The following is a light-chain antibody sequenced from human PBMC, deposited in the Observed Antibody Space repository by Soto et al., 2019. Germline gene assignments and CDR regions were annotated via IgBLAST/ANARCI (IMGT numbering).Light chain of an antibody. CDR1: QSVSSSY. Sequence: EIVLTQSAGTLSLSPGERATLSCRASQSVSSSYLAWYQQKPGQAPRLLIYGASSSATGIPDRFSGSGSGTDFTLTISRLEPEDFAVYYCQQYGSSPLTFGGGTKVDIK. J-gene: IGKJ4*01. CDR2: GAS. V-gene: IGKV3-20*01. CDR3: QQYGSSPLT.